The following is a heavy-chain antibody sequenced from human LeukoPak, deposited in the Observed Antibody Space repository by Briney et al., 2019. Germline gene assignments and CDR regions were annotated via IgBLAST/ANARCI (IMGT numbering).Heavy chain of an antibody. J-gene: IGHJ6*02. Sequence: GGPLRLSCAASGFTFSSYWMHWVSHAPAKGLVLVSCINSDGSSTIYADSVKGRFTISRDNDKNTLYLQMNSLRAEDTAVYYCAREGNSGMDVWGQGTTVTVSS. CDR1: GFTFSSYW. V-gene: IGHV3-74*01. CDR3: AREGNSGMDV. CDR2: INSDGSST.